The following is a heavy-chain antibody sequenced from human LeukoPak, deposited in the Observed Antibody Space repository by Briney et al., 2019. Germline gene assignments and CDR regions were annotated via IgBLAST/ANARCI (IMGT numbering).Heavy chain of an antibody. V-gene: IGHV4-34*01. Sequence: PSETLSLTCAVYGGSFSGYYWSWIRQPPGKGLEWIGEINHSGSTNYNPSLKSRVTISVDTSKNQFSLKLSSVTAADTAVYYCARDMGQGWFDPWGQGTLVTVSS. D-gene: IGHD1-26*01. CDR2: INHSGST. CDR1: GGSFSGYY. CDR3: ARDMGQGWFDP. J-gene: IGHJ5*02.